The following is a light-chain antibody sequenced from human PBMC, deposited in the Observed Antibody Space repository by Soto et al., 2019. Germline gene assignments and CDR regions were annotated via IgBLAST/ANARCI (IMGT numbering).Light chain of an antibody. CDR3: QQYNNWRLT. Sequence: EIVMTQSPATLSVSPGERATLSCRASQSVSSSLAWYQQKPGQAPRLLIYGISTRATGLPGRFSGSGSGTAFTLTISSLQSEDLAVYYCQQYNNWRLTFGGGTEVEIK. J-gene: IGKJ4*01. V-gene: IGKV3-15*01. CDR2: GIS. CDR1: QSVSSS.